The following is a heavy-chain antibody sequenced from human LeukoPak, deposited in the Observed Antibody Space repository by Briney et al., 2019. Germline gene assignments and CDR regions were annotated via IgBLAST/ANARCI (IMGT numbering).Heavy chain of an antibody. CDR2: ISGSGGDT. D-gene: IGHD2/OR15-2a*01. J-gene: IGHJ4*02. V-gene: IGHV3-23*01. Sequence: PGRSLRLAWAASGFTFSNYAMNWVRQAPGKGLEWVSAISGSGGDTYYADSVKGRFTISRDNSKNTLYLQMNSLRAEDTAVYYCRYFLPHFDYWGQGTLVTVSS. CDR1: GFTFSNYA. CDR3: RYFLPHFDY.